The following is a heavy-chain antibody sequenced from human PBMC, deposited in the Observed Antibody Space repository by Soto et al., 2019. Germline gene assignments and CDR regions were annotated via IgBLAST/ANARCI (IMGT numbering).Heavy chain of an antibody. CDR2: INHSGST. V-gene: IGHV4-34*01. J-gene: IGHJ4*01. CDR1: GGSFSGHS. Sequence: QVQLQQWGAGLLKPSETLSLTCAVYGGSFSGHSWSWIRQPPGKGLEWIGEINHSGSTNYNPSLKSRVTISVDTAKNQFSLKLSSVTAADTAVYYCARGIYSTSWSQDFDYWGRGTLVTVSS. D-gene: IGHD6-13*01. CDR3: ARGIYSTSWSQDFDY.